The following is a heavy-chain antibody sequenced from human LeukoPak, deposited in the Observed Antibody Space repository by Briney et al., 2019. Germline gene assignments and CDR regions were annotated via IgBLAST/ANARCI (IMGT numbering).Heavy chain of an antibody. Sequence: GASVKVSCKASGGTFSSYTITWVRQAPGQGLEWMGGISPISGTTNYAQKFQGRVTITTDESRNTAYMELSSLRSEDTAVYYCATPPTGTTTTGEYYFDYWGQGTLVTVSS. CDR3: ATPPTGTTTTGEYYFDY. CDR1: GGTFSSYT. D-gene: IGHD1-1*01. CDR2: ISPISGTT. V-gene: IGHV1-69*05. J-gene: IGHJ4*02.